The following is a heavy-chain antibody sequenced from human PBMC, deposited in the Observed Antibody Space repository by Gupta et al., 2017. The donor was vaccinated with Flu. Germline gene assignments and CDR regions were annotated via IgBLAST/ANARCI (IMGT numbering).Heavy chain of an antibody. CDR3: ARVLDYYDSSGYYYPSWFDP. V-gene: IGHV1-18*01. D-gene: IGHD3-22*01. CDR1: GYTFTSYG. J-gene: IGHJ5*02. Sequence: QVQLVQSGAEVKKPGASVKVSCKASGYTFTSYGISWVRQAPGQGLEWMGWISAYNGNTNYAQKLQGRVTMTTDTSTSTAYMELRSLRSDDTAVYYCARVLDYYDSSGYYYPSWFDPWGQGTLVTVSS. CDR2: ISAYNGNT.